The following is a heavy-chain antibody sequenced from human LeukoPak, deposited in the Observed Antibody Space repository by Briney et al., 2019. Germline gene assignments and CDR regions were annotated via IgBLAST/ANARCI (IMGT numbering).Heavy chain of an antibody. D-gene: IGHD2-2*02. J-gene: IGHJ4*02. CDR3: ATGYCSSTSCYTPLDY. CDR1: GFTFDDYG. V-gene: IGHV3-20*04. Sequence: GGSLRLSCAASGFTFDDYGMSWVRQAPRKGLEWVSGINWNGGSTGYADSVKGRFTISRDNAKNSLYLQMNSLRAEDTALYYCATGYCSSTSCYTPLDYWGQGTLVTVSS. CDR2: INWNGGST.